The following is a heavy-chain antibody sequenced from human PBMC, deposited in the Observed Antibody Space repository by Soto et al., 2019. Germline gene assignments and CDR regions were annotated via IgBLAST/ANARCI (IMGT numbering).Heavy chain of an antibody. CDR1: GFTFSKYS. J-gene: IGHJ4*02. Sequence: EVQLVESGGGLVQPGGSLRLSCAASGFTFSKYSMNWVRQAPGKGPEWVSYISSSSGTIYYADSVKGRFTISRDNAKNSLHLQMNSLRDEDTAVYYCARDFSGYTFGYGYWGQGTLVTVSS. CDR2: ISSSSGTI. V-gene: IGHV3-48*02. CDR3: ARDFSGYTFGYGY. D-gene: IGHD5-18*01.